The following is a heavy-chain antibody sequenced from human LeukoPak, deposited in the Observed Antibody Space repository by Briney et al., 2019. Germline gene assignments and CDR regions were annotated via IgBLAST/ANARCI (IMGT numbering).Heavy chain of an antibody. V-gene: IGHV3-23*01. CDR3: AKGHRSSTSYNYFDY. J-gene: IGHJ4*02. Sequence: PGGSLRLSCAASGFTFSNAWMSWVRQAPGKGLEWVSVISGSGGSTYYADSVKGRFTISRDNSKNTLYLQMNRLRAEDTAVYYCAKGHRSSTSYNYFDYWGQGTLVTVSS. CDR1: GFTFSNAW. D-gene: IGHD2-2*01. CDR2: ISGSGGST.